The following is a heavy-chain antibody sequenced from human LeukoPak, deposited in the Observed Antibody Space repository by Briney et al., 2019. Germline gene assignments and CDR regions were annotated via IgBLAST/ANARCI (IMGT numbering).Heavy chain of an antibody. CDR1: GGSVSSSNYY. CDR2: VYYSGST. D-gene: IGHD3-10*01. CDR3: ARGVVRGVTLYYYYGMDV. Sequence: PSETLSLTCIVSGGSVSSSNYYWGWIRQPPGKGLEWIGSVYYSGSTYYNPSLKSRVTISVDTSKNQFSLKLSSATAADTAVYYCARGVVRGVTLYYYYGMDVWGQGTTVTVSS. V-gene: IGHV4-39*01. J-gene: IGHJ6*02.